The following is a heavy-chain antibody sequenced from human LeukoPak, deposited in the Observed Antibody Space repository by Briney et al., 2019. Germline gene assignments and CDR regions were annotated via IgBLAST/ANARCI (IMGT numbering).Heavy chain of an antibody. CDR3: AKDLYYDSSGPPDY. D-gene: IGHD3-22*01. V-gene: IGHV3-23*01. Sequence: GGSLRLSCAASGFTFSSYAMSWVRQAPGKELEWVSAISGSGGSTYYADSVKGRFTISRDNSKNTLYLQMNSLRAEDTAVYYCAKDLYYDSSGPPDYWGQGTLVTVSS. J-gene: IGHJ4*02. CDR2: ISGSGGST. CDR1: GFTFSSYA.